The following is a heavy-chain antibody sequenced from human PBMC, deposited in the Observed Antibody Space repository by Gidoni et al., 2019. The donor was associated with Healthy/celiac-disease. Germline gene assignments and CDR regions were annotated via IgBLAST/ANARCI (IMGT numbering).Heavy chain of an antibody. CDR3: ARGLRGTLGGFPYYYYYMDV. D-gene: IGHD3-16*01. Sequence: QVQLQQWGAGLLKPSETLSLTCAVYGGSFSGYYWSWIRQPPGKGLEWIGEINHSGSTNYNPSLKSRVTISVDTSKNQFSLKLSSVTAADTAVYYCARGLRGTLGGFPYYYYYMDVWGKGTTVTVSS. V-gene: IGHV4-34*01. CDR2: INHSGST. CDR1: GGSFSGYY. J-gene: IGHJ6*03.